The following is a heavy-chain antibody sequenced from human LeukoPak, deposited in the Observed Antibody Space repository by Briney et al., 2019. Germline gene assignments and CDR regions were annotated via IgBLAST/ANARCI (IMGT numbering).Heavy chain of an antibody. CDR2: ISYDGSNK. CDR1: GFTFSSYA. V-gene: IGHV3-30-3*01. CDR3: ARSSSSSSWSPPDY. J-gene: IGHJ4*02. Sequence: GGSLRLSCAASGFTFSSYAMHWVRQAPGKGLEWVAVISYDGSNKYYADSVKGRFTISRDNSKNTLYLQMNSLRAEDTAVYYCARSSSSSSWSPPDYWGQGTLVTVSS. D-gene: IGHD6-13*01.